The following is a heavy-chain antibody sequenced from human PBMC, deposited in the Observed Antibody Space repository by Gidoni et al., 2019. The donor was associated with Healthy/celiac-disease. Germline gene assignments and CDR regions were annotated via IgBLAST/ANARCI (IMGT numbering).Heavy chain of an antibody. CDR3: TPWELLRDYYYGMDV. J-gene: IGHJ6*02. D-gene: IGHD1-26*01. CDR1: GFTFSNAW. CDR2: IKSKTDGGTT. Sequence: AASGFTFSNAWMSWVRQAPGKGLEWVGRIKSKTDGGTTDYAAPVKGRFTISRDDSKNTLYLQMNSLKTEDTAVYYCTPWELLRDYYYGMDVWGQGTTVTVSS. V-gene: IGHV3-15*01.